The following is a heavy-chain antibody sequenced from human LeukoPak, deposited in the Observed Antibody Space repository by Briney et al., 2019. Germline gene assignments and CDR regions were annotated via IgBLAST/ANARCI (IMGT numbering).Heavy chain of an antibody. CDR2: ISASGDST. J-gene: IGHJ4*02. Sequence: GGSRRLSCAASGFTFSRYVMTWVRQAPGKGLEWVSSISASGDSTFHADSVKGRFAISRDNSKNTLYLQMNNLRAEDTALYYCANDGSSRPFDYWGQGTLVTVSS. CDR3: ANDGSSRPFDY. D-gene: IGHD6-6*01. CDR1: GFTFSRYV. V-gene: IGHV3-23*01.